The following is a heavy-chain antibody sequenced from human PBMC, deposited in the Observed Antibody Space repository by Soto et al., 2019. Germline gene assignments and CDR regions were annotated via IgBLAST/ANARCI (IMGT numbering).Heavy chain of an antibody. J-gene: IGHJ4*02. CDR3: ARDSSTGNLTGYYMDY. CDR1: GYTFTGYY. Sequence: GASVKVSCKASGYTFTGYYMHWVRQAPGQGLEWMGWINPNSGGTNYAQKFQGWVTMTRDTSISTAYMELSRLRSDDTAVYYCARDSSTGNLTGYYMDYWGQGTLVTVSS. V-gene: IGHV1-2*04. CDR2: INPNSGGT. D-gene: IGHD3-9*01.